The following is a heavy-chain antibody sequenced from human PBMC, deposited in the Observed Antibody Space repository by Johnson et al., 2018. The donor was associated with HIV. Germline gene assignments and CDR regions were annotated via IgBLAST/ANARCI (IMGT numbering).Heavy chain of an antibody. CDR2: VTGTIDSK. D-gene: IGHD3-22*01. CDR1: PSTFSCPA. CDR3: AKRGSTMIGGAGAFDI. Sequence: VQLVESGGGLVQPGGSLRLSYSSSPSTFSCPAVCWIRQAPGKGLVWVSTVTGTIDSKYYADSVTGRFTISRDNSKNTLYLQMNILRAEDTAVYYCAKRGSTMIGGAGAFDIWGQGTMVTVS. V-gene: IGHV3-23*04. J-gene: IGHJ3*02.